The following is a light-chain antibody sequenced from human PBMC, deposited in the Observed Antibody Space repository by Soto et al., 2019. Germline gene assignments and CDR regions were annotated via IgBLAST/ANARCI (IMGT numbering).Light chain of an antibody. CDR2: EVS. Sequence: QSVLTQPASVSGSPGQSITISCNGTSSDVGGYNYVSWYQQHPGKAPKLMIYEVSYRPSGVSNRFSGSKSGNTASLTISGLQAEDEADYFCSSYRSTSPYVFGTGTKVTVL. V-gene: IGLV2-14*01. J-gene: IGLJ1*01. CDR1: SSDVGGYNY. CDR3: SSYRSTSPYV.